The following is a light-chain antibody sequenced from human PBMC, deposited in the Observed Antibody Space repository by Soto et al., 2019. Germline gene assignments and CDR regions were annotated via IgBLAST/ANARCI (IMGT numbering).Light chain of an antibody. CDR1: QGVRGA. V-gene: IGKV1-13*02. CDR3: QQFNSYPIT. Sequence: AIQLTQSPSSLSASVGDRVTITCRASQGVRGALAWYQQKPGKAPKILIYDVSVLESGVPTRFSGSGSGTDFTLTISSLQPVDFATYYCQQFNSYPITFGQGTRREIK. CDR2: DVS. J-gene: IGKJ5*01.